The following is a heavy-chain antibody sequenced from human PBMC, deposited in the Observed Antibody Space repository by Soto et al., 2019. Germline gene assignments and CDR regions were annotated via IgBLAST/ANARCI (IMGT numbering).Heavy chain of an antibody. CDR1: GFTFSSYG. D-gene: IGHD6-13*01. V-gene: IGHV3-33*01. Sequence: GGSLRLSCAASGFTFSSYGMHWVRQAPGKGLEWVAVIWYDGSNKYYADSVKGRFTISRENSKNTLYLQMNSLRAEDTAVYYCARDSGDGEQQPWGRYYYYYGMDVWGQGTTVTVSS. CDR3: ARDSGDGEQQPWGRYYYYYGMDV. J-gene: IGHJ6*02. CDR2: IWYDGSNK.